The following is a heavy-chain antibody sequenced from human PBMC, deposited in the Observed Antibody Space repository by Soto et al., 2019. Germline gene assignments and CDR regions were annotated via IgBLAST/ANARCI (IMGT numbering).Heavy chain of an antibody. Sequence: SETLSLTCTVSGGSISSGGYYWSWIRQHPGKGLEWIGYIYYSGSTYYNPSLKSRVTISVDTSKNQFSLKLSSVTAADTAVYYCARSQGRIYDFWSGYSTGPFDYWGQGTLVTAPQ. J-gene: IGHJ4*02. V-gene: IGHV4-31*03. CDR3: ARSQGRIYDFWSGYSTGPFDY. CDR1: GGSISSGGYY. CDR2: IYYSGST. D-gene: IGHD3-3*01.